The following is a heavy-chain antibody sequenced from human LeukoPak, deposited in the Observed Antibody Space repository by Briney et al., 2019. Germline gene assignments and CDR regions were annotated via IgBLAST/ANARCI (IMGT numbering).Heavy chain of an antibody. V-gene: IGHV4-30-4*01. CDR1: GGSISSDDSY. Sequence: SETLSLTCTVSGGSISSDDSYWSWIRQAPGKGLEWIGYIYYSGNTHYNPSLKSRVTMSVDTSTNQFSLRLSSVTAADTAVYYCARGSGYVRGGFDYWGQGTLVTVSS. J-gene: IGHJ4*02. D-gene: IGHD5-12*01. CDR3: ARGSGYVRGGFDY. CDR2: IYYSGNT.